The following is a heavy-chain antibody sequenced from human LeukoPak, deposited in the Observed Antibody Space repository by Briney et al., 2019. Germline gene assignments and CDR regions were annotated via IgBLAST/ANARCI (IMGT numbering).Heavy chain of an antibody. J-gene: IGHJ5*02. D-gene: IGHD3-10*01. CDR1: GFTLSSYE. CDR2: VDYSADST. Sequence: PGGSLRLSCTVSGFTLSSYEMSWIRQAPGKGLEWVSSVDYSADSTHYADSVMGRFTISRDNAKNSLYLQMNSLRAEDTAVYYCARKSLLWFGDNWFDPWGQGTLVTVSS. CDR3: ARKSLLWFGDNWFDP. V-gene: IGHV3-23*01.